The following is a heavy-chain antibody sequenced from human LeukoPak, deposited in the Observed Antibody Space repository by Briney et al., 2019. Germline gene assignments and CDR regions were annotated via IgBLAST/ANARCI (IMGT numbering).Heavy chain of an antibody. CDR2: INPNSGGT. CDR3: AGGDKLIGYCSSTSCYGHDP. J-gene: IGHJ5*02. Sequence: GASVKVSCKASGYTFTGYYMHWVRQAPGQGLEWMGWINPNSGGTNYAQKFQGRVTMTRDTSISTAYMELSRLRSDDTAVYYCAGGDKLIGYCSSTSCYGHDPWGQGTLVTVSS. D-gene: IGHD2-2*01. V-gene: IGHV1-2*02. CDR1: GYTFTGYY.